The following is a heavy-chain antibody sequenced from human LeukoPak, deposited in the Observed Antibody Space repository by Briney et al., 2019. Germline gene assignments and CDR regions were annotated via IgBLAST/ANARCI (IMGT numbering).Heavy chain of an antibody. CDR2: ISAYNGNT. J-gene: IGHJ4*02. V-gene: IGHV1-18*01. CDR1: GYTFTSYG. Sequence: ASVKVSCKASGYTFTSYGISWVRQAPGQGLEWMGWISAYNGNTNYAQKLQGRVTMTTDTSTSTAYMELRSLRSDDTAVYYCARLYYPYYYDSSGYYPLDYWGQGTLVTVSS. CDR3: ARLYYPYYYDSSGYYPLDY. D-gene: IGHD3-22*01.